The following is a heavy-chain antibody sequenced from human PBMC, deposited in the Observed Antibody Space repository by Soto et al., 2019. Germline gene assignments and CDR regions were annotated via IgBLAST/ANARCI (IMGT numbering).Heavy chain of an antibody. J-gene: IGHJ5*02. Sequence: QVQLVQSGAEVKKPGASVKVSCKASGYTFTGYYMHWVRQAPGQGLEWMGWINPNSGGTNYAQNVQGWVTMTRDTSISTASLELSRLRSDDTAVYYCARDRSSGINWFDPWGQGTLVTVSS. CDR2: INPNSGGT. D-gene: IGHD6-19*01. CDR1: GYTFTGYY. V-gene: IGHV1-2*04. CDR3: ARDRSSGINWFDP.